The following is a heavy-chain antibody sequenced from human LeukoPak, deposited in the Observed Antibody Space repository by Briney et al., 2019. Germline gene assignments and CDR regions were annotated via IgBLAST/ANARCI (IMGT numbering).Heavy chain of an antibody. D-gene: IGHD2-15*01. CDR3: ASRDPCSGATCFGLAY. Sequence: GGSLRLSCAASGFTFRSKDMYWVRQAPGKGLEWLSAITGGGEGTGYADSVKGRFTISRDNSRNTVYLQMNSLRGEDTAIYYCASRDPCSGATCFGLAYWGQGTLVTVSS. CDR2: ITGGGEGT. V-gene: IGHV3-23*01. J-gene: IGHJ4*02. CDR1: GFTFRSKD.